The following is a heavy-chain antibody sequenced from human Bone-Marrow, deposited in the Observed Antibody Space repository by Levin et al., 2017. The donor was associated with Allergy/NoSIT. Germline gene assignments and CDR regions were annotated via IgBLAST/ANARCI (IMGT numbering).Heavy chain of an antibody. CDR3: AKGLNWGSPNTFDS. V-gene: IGHV3-9*01. D-gene: IGHD7-27*01. Sequence: GGSLRLSCTASGFTFNDYAMHWVRQSPEKGLEWVSGMSGNRDSIGYADSVKDRFTISRDNARNSLFLQMNSLTPEDTALYFCAKGLNWGSPNTFDSWGRGTLVTVSS. CDR2: MSGNRDSI. J-gene: IGHJ4*02. CDR1: GFTFNDYA.